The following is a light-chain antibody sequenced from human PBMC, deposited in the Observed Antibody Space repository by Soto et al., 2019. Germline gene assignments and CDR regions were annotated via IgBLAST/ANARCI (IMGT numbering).Light chain of an antibody. J-gene: IGKJ1*01. CDR2: GAS. V-gene: IGKV3-20*01. CDR1: QGVSSGY. Sequence: EVVLTQSPVTLSLCPGERATLSCRASQGVSSGYLAWYQQNPGQAPRLLISGASSRATGIPDRFSGSGSGTDFTLTISRLEPEDFAVYYCQQYGSSPRTFGQGTKGDIK. CDR3: QQYGSSPRT.